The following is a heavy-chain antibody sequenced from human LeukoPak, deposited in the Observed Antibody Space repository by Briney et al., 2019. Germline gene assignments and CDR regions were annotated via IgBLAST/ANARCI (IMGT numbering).Heavy chain of an antibody. D-gene: IGHD6-13*01. CDR3: ARAGAGIYEFDY. CDR1: GYTFTNYY. J-gene: IGHJ4*02. V-gene: IGHV1-46*01. CDR2: INPSGGST. Sequence: ASVKVSCKPSGYTFTNYYIHWVRQAPGQGLEWMGIINPSGGSTSYAQKFQGRVTMTRDTSTSTVYMELSSLRSEDTAVYYCARAGAGIYEFDYWGQGTLVTVSS.